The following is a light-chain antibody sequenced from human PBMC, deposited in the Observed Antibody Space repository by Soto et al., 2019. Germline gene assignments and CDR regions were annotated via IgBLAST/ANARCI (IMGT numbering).Light chain of an antibody. J-gene: IGKJ1*01. Sequence: EMVMTQSPATLSVSPGERATLSCRASQSVRSSLAWYQQKPGQAPRLLIYGASTRATGIPARFSGSGSGTEFTLTISSLQSEDCAVYYCQQYNNWPPWTFGQGTKVEIK. CDR1: QSVRSS. V-gene: IGKV3-15*01. CDR3: QQYNNWPPWT. CDR2: GAS.